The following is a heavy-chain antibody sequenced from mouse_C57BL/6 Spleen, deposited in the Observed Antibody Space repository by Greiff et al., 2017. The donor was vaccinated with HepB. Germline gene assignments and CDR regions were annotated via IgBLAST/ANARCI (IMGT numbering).Heavy chain of an antibody. D-gene: IGHD2-4*01. J-gene: IGHJ4*01. CDR2: IYPRSGNT. V-gene: IGHV1-81*01. Sequence: QVQLQQSGAELARPGASVKLSCKASGYTFTSYGISWVKQRTGQGLEWIGEIYPRSGNTYYNEKFKGKATLTADKSSSTAYMELRSLTSEDSAVYFCARIGGIYYDYDGVYAMDYWGQGTSVTVSS. CDR3: ARIGGIYYDYDGVYAMDY. CDR1: GYTFTSYG.